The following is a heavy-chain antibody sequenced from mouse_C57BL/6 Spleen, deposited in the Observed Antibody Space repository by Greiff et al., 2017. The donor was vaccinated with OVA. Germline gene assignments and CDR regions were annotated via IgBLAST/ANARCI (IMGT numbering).Heavy chain of an antibody. D-gene: IGHD2-1*01. V-gene: IGHV14-1*01. Sequence: VQLKESGAELVRPGASVKLSCTASGFNIKDYYMHWVKQRPEQGLEWIGRIDPEDGDTEYAPKFQGTATMTADTSSNTAYLQLSSLTSEDTAVYYCTTLGGRYYDAMDYWGQGTSVTVSS. J-gene: IGHJ4*01. CDR3: TTLGGRYYDAMDY. CDR2: IDPEDGDT. CDR1: GFNIKDYY.